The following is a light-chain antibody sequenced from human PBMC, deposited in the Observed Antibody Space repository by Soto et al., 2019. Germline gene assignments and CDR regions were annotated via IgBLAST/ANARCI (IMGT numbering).Light chain of an antibody. CDR2: GAS. CDR3: PFLGA. J-gene: IGKJ2*01. CDR1: QNIGNS. V-gene: IGKV3-15*01. Sequence: EMDMTQSPATLSVSPGEGATLSCRAAQNIGNSLGWYQQRPGQAPRLLIYGASIRATGIPARFSGSGSGTEFTLTISSLQPEDSATYYCPFLGAFGQGTKLEIK.